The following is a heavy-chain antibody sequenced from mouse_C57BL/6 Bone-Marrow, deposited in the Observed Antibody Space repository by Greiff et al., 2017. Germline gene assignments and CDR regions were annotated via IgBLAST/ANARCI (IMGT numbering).Heavy chain of an antibody. CDR1: GFTFSSYG. Sequence: EVQLVESGGDLVKPGGSLKLSCAASGFTFSSYGMSWVRQTPDKRLEWVATISSGGSYTYYPDSVKGRFTISRDNAKNTLYLQMSSLKSEDTAMYYCARDGGSSPRIAYWGQGTLVTVSA. J-gene: IGHJ3*01. V-gene: IGHV5-6*01. CDR2: ISSGGSYT. D-gene: IGHD1-1*01. CDR3: ARDGGSSPRIAY.